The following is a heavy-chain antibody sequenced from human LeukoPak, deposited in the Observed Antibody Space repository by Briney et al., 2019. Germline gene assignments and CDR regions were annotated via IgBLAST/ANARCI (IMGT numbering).Heavy chain of an antibody. CDR3: ARLDSSAWFSDY. V-gene: IGHV3-21*01. CDR1: GFTFSNYA. J-gene: IGHJ4*02. Sequence: PGGSLRLSCAASGFTFSNYAMSWVRQAPGKGLEWVSSIRGSNNYIHYADSVRGRFSISRDNAKNSLYLQMNSLRAEDTAVYYCARLDSSAWFSDYWGQGTLVTVSS. CDR2: IRGSNNYI. D-gene: IGHD6-19*01.